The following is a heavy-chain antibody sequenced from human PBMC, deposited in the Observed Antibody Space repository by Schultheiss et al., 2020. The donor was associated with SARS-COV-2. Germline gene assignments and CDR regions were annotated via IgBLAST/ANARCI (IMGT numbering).Heavy chain of an antibody. J-gene: IGHJ4*02. Sequence: GGSLRLSCAASGFTFSSYAMHWVRQAPGKGLEWVANIKQDATERYYVDSVKGRFTISRDNAKNSLYLQMNSLRAEDTAVYYCARALYYYDSSGYYDYWGQGTLVTVSS. D-gene: IGHD3-22*01. CDR1: GFTFSSYA. CDR3: ARALYYYDSSGYYDY. CDR2: IKQDATER. V-gene: IGHV3-7*01.